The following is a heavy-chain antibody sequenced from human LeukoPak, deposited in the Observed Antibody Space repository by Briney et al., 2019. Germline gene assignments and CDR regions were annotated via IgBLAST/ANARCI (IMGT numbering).Heavy chain of an antibody. V-gene: IGHV1-2*02. CDR3: ARSAESSSWVEFDY. CDR1: GYTFTGYF. CDR2: INPNSGGT. J-gene: IGHJ4*02. Sequence: ASVKVSCKASGYTFTGYFINWVRQAPGQGLEWMGWINPNSGGTNYAQKFQVRGTMTRDTSISTAYMELSRLRSDDTAVYYCARSAESSSWVEFDYWGQGTLVTVSS. D-gene: IGHD6-13*01.